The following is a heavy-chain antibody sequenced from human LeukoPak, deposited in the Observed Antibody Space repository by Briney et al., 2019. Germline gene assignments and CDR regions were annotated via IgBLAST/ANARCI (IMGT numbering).Heavy chain of an antibody. CDR2: IYWDDDK. D-gene: IGHD3-10*01. CDR1: GVSLSTSGVG. Sequence: KESGPTLVKPTQTLTLTCTFSGVSLSTSGVGVGWIRQPPGKALEWLALIYWDDDKRYSPSLKSRLTITKDTSRNQVVLTMTNMDPVDTAPYYGARRRRDPMVRGVPENWFDPWGQGTLVTVSS. V-gene: IGHV2-5*02. J-gene: IGHJ5*02. CDR3: ARRRRDPMVRGVPENWFDP.